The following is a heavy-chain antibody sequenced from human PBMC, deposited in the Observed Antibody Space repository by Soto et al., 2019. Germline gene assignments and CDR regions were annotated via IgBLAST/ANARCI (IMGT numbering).Heavy chain of an antibody. CDR2: IYYSGST. CDR1: GGSISSYY. CDR3: ARAPSGSYDFWSGDYYYYGMDV. V-gene: IGHV4-59*01. D-gene: IGHD3-3*01. Sequence: LSLTCTVSGGSISSYYWSWIRQPPGKGLEWIGYIYYSGSTNYKPSLKSRVTISVDTSKNQFSLKLSSVTAADPAVYYCARAPSGSYDFWSGDYYYYGMDVWGQGTTVTVSS. J-gene: IGHJ6*02.